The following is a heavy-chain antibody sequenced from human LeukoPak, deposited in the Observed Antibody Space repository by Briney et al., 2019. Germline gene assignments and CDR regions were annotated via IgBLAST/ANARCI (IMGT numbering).Heavy chain of an antibody. V-gene: IGHV3-30*04. CDR2: ISYDGSNK. J-gene: IGHJ6*04. CDR1: GFTFSSYA. D-gene: IGHD1-26*01. CDR3: AREIRLGPYYYYGMDV. Sequence: GGSLRLSCAASGFTFSSYAMHWVRQAPGKGLEWLAVISYDGSNKYYADSVKGRFTISRDNSKNTLYLQMNSLRAEDTAVYYCAREIRLGPYYYYGMDVWGKGTTVTVSS.